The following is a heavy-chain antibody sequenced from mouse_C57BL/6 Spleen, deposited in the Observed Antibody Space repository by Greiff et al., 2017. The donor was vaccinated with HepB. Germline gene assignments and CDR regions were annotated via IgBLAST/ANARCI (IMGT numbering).Heavy chain of an antibody. D-gene: IGHD2-4*01. CDR2: IDPETGGT. Sequence: VKLQESGAELVRPWASVTLSCKASGYTFTDYEMHWVKQTPVHGLEWIGAIDPETGGTAYNQKFKGKAILTADKSSSTAYMELRSLTSEDSAVYYCTRWDDYDSAWFAYWGQGTLVTVSA. J-gene: IGHJ3*01. V-gene: IGHV1-15*01. CDR1: GYTFTDYE. CDR3: TRWDDYDSAWFAY.